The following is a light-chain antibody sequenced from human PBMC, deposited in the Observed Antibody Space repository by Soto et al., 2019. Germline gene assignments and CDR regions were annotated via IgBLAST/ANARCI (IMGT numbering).Light chain of an antibody. CDR3: SSYAGNTIVI. J-gene: IGLJ2*01. V-gene: IGLV2-11*01. Sequence: QSALTQPPSVSGSPGQSVSISCTGTSSDVANYNYVSWYQQHPGKAPKLMIFDVSRRPSGVPDRFSGSKSGNTASLTISGLQAEDEADYYCSSYAGNTIVIFGGGTQLTVL. CDR2: DVS. CDR1: SSDVANYNY.